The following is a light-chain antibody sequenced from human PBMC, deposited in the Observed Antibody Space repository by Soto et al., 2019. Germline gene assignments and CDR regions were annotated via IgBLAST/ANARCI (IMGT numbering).Light chain of an antibody. CDR2: RAS. V-gene: IGKV1-5*03. J-gene: IGKJ1*01. CDR3: QQYNSDSRA. Sequence: DIQMTQSPSTLSASVGDRIPITCRASQTINHYLSWYHQKRGKAPKLLIYRASTLESGVPSRFSGSGSGTEFALTISSRQPDDFATYYCQQYNSDSRAFGQGTKVDIK. CDR1: QTINHY.